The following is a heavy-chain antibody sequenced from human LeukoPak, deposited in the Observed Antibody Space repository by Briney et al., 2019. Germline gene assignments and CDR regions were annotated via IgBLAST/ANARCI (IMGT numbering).Heavy chain of an antibody. V-gene: IGHV3-33*01. CDR2: IWYDGSNK. J-gene: IGHJ4*02. D-gene: IGHD3-22*01. Sequence: GGSLRLSCAASGFTFSSYGMHWVRQAPGKGLEWVAVIWYDGSNKYYADSVKGRFTISRDNSKNTLYLQMNSLRAEDTAVYYCARQGYYYDSSALDYWGQGTLVTVSS. CDR1: GFTFSSYG. CDR3: ARQGYYYDSSALDY.